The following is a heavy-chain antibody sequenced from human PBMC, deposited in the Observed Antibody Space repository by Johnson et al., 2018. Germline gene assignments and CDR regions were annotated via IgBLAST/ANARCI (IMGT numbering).Heavy chain of an antibody. Sequence: QVQLVQSGGGVVQPGRSLRLSCVASGFTLSSYAVHWVRQAPGKGLEWVAVISYDGYNKFYADSVKGRFTISRDTSKNTLYLQMNSLRAVDTVVYYWARVPNDYGDYTDAVDIWGQGTMVTVSS. CDR1: GFTLSSYA. D-gene: IGHD4-17*01. V-gene: IGHV3-30-3*01. J-gene: IGHJ3*02. CDR3: ARVPNDYGDYTDAVDI. CDR2: ISYDGYNK.